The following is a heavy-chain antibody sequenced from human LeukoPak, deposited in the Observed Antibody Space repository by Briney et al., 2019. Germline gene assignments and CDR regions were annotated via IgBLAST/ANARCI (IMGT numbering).Heavy chain of an antibody. J-gene: IGHJ4*02. CDR2: ISGSGGST. CDR1: GFTFSFYA. V-gene: IGHV3-23*01. D-gene: IGHD3-10*01. CDR3: AKGEGAMVRGIVDY. Sequence: GGSLRLSCAASGFTFSFYAMYWVRQAPGKGLEWVSAISGSGGSTSYADSVRGRFTISRDNSKNTLYLQMNSLRAEDTAVYYCAKGEGAMVRGIVDYWGQGTLVTVSS.